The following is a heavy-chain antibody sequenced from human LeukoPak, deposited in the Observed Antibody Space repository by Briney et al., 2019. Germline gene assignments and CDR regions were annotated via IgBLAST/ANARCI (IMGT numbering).Heavy chain of an antibody. CDR3: ARRYCSSTSCYPYGMDV. CDR2: ISSSSSYT. Sequence: GGSLRLSCAASGFTFSDYYMSWIRQAPGKGLEWVSYISSSSSYTNYADSVKGRFTISRDNAKNSLYLQMNSLRAEDTAVYYCARRYCSSTSCYPYGMDVWGQGATVTVSS. D-gene: IGHD2-2*01. J-gene: IGHJ6*02. CDR1: GFTFSDYY. V-gene: IGHV3-11*03.